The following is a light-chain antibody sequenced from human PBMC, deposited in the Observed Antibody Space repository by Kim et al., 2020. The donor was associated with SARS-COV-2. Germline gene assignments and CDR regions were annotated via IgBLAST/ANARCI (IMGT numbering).Light chain of an antibody. V-gene: IGLV2-23*02. CDR3: CSYVGFGIGV. CDR1: SSDVGFFNL. J-gene: IGLJ1*01. Sequence: QAVSVSGSPGQSITISCTGTSSDVGFFNLVSWYQQHPGEVPKLMIFEVSKRPSGVSNRFAGSKSGNTASLTISGLQAEDEADYYCCSYVGFGIGVFG. CDR2: EVS.